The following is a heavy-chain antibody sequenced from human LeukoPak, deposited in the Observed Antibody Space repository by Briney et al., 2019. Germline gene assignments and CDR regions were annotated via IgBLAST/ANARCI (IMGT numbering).Heavy chain of an antibody. Sequence: GGSLRLSCAAPGFIVSANYMTWVRQAPGKGLEWVSVIYSGGSTCYADSVKGRFTISRDSSKNTLFLQMNRLRPEDAAVYYCAKAPVTTCRGAYCYPFDYWGQGTLVTVSS. V-gene: IGHV3-53*01. J-gene: IGHJ4*02. CDR3: AKAPVTTCRGAYCYPFDY. CDR1: GFIVSANY. D-gene: IGHD2-21*01. CDR2: IYSGGST.